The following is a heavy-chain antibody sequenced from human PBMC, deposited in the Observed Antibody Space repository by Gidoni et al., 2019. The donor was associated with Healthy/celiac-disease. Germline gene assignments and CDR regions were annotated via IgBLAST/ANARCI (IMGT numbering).Heavy chain of an antibody. CDR3: ARGPYCSGGSCYDFFDY. D-gene: IGHD2-15*01. Sequence: EVQLVESGGGLVKPGGSLRLSCAASGFTFSSYSMNWVRQAPGKGLEWVSSISSSSSYIYYADSVKGRFTISRDNAKNSLYLQMNSLRAEDTAVYYCARGPYCSGGSCYDFFDYWGQGTLVTVSS. J-gene: IGHJ4*02. V-gene: IGHV3-21*01. CDR1: GFTFSSYS. CDR2: ISSSSSYI.